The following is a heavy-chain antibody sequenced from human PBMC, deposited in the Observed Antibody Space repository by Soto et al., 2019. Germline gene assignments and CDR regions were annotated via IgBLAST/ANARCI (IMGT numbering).Heavy chain of an antibody. J-gene: IGHJ4*02. CDR1: GFTFSSYS. V-gene: IGHV3-21*01. D-gene: IGHD6-19*01. CDR3: APSSGWNETPDY. Sequence: GGSLRLSCAASGFTFSSYSMNWVRQAPGKGLEWVSSISSSSYIYYADSVKGRFTISRDNAKNSLYLQMNSLRAEDTAVYYCAPSSGWNETPDYWGQGTLVTVSS. CDR2: ISSSSYI.